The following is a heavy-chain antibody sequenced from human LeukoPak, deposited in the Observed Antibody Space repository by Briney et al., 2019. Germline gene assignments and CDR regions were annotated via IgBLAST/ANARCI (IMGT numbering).Heavy chain of an antibody. V-gene: IGHV3-30*04. CDR2: ISYDGSNK. CDR3: AKGQWLVERTFDY. J-gene: IGHJ4*02. Sequence: GRSLRLSCAASGFTFSSYAMHWVRQAPGKGLEWVAVISYDGSNKYYADSVKGRFTISRDNSKNTLYLQINSLRAEDTAVYYCAKGQWLVERTFDYWGQGTLVTVSS. D-gene: IGHD6-19*01. CDR1: GFTFSSYA.